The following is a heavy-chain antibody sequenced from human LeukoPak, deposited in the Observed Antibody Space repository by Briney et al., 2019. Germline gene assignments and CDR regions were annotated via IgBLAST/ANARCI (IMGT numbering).Heavy chain of an antibody. CDR1: GGSISSFY. CDR3: ARGDYNNNFDF. CDR2: IFYSGST. J-gene: IGHJ4*02. Sequence: PSETLSLTCTVSGGSISSFYWSWIRQSPGKGPEWIGYIFYSGSTNYNPSLKSRVTISVDTSKNQFSLRLSSVTAADTAVYYCARGDYNNNFDFWGQGTLVTVSS. V-gene: IGHV4-59*01. D-gene: IGHD4-4*01.